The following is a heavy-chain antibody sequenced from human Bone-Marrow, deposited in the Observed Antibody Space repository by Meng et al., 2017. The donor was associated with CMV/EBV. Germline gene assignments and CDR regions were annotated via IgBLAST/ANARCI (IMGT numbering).Heavy chain of an antibody. Sequence: ASVKVSCKASGYTFTAHYFHWVRQAPGQGLEWMGWISAYNGNTNYAQKLQGRVTMTTDTSTSTAYMELRSLRSDDTAVYYCARVRIVVVVPAATLHYYGMDVWGQGTTVTVSS. CDR1: GYTFTAHY. J-gene: IGHJ6*02. D-gene: IGHD2-2*01. V-gene: IGHV1-18*04. CDR2: ISAYNGNT. CDR3: ARVRIVVVVPAATLHYYGMDV.